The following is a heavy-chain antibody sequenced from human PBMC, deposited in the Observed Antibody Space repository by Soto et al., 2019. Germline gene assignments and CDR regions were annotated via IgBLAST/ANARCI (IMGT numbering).Heavy chain of an antibody. D-gene: IGHD3-16*02. CDR1: GGSISSGDYY. CDR3: ARTADYDYVWGSYRYFDY. Sequence: SETLSLTCTVSGGSISSGDYYWNWIRQPPGKGLEWIGSIYYSGSTYYNPSLKSRVTISVDTSKNQFSLKLSSVTAADTAVYYCARTADYDYVWGSYRYFDYWGQGTLVTVSS. V-gene: IGHV4-30-4*01. J-gene: IGHJ4*02. CDR2: IYYSGST.